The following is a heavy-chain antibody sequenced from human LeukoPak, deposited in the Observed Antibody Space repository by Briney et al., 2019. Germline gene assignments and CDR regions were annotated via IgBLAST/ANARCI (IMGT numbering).Heavy chain of an antibody. Sequence: ASVKVSCKASGFTFTSSAMQWVRQARGQCLEWIGWIVVGSGNTNYAQKFQERVTITRDMSTSTAYMELSSLRSEDTAVYYCAAIFPGIAVAGANPYFDYWGQGTLVTVSS. CDR1: GFTFTSSA. V-gene: IGHV1-58*02. J-gene: IGHJ4*02. D-gene: IGHD6-19*01. CDR2: IVVGSGNT. CDR3: AAIFPGIAVAGANPYFDY.